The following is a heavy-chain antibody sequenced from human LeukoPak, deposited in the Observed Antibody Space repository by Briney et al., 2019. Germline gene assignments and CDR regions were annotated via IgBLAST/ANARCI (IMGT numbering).Heavy chain of an antibody. Sequence: GGSLRLSCAASGFTFSNTWMSWVRQAPGKGLEWVARIKSKTEGETIDYSAPVKGRFTISRDDSKNTLYLQMNSLRAEDTAVYYCARVPSDTATSNYYFDYWGQGTLVTVSS. V-gene: IGHV3-15*01. D-gene: IGHD5-18*01. J-gene: IGHJ4*02. CDR2: IKSKTEGETI. CDR1: GFTFSNTW. CDR3: ARVPSDTATSNYYFDY.